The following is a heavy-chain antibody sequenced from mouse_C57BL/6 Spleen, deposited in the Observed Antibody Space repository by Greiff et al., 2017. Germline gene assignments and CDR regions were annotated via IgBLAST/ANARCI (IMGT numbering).Heavy chain of an antibody. CDR1: GYTFTSYW. D-gene: IGHD1-1*01. CDR3: ARPTDYYGSSYGEDY. Sequence: QVQLQQPGAELVKPGASVKLSCKASGYTFTSYWMHWVKQRPGQGLEWIGMIHPNSGSTNYNEKFKSKATLTVDKSSSTAYMQLSSLTSEDSAVYYCARPTDYYGSSYGEDYWGQGTTLTVSS. CDR2: IHPNSGST. J-gene: IGHJ2*01. V-gene: IGHV1-64*01.